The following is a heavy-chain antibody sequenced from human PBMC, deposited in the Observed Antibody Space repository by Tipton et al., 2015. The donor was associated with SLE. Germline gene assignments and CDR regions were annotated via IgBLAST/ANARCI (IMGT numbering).Heavy chain of an antibody. V-gene: IGHV4-59*08. CDR3: ARQPAAFDI. J-gene: IGHJ3*02. Sequence: GLVKPSETLSLTCSVSGGSIRNYYWSWIRQVPGKGLEWIGYIYHSGGANYNPSLKSRFTISLDTSMNQLSLKLTVVTAADTAVYYCARQPAAFDIWGQGTRVTVSS. CDR2: IYHSGGA. CDR1: GGSIRNYY.